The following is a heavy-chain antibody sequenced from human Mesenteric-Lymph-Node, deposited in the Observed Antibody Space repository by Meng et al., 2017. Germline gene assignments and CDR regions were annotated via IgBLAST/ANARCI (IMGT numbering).Heavy chain of an antibody. J-gene: IGHJ4*02. CDR2: ISAYNGDT. V-gene: IGHV1-18*01. Sequence: QGQAVQSGGEGKKPGALVKAACNASGYTFTNYGITWVRQAPGQGLEWMGWISAYNGDTNYAQTLQGRVTMTTDTSTSTAYMELRSLRSDDTAVYYCARVEVGITSGDYWGQGTLVTVSS. CDR3: ARVEVGITSGDY. CDR1: GYTFTNYG. D-gene: IGHD1-26*01.